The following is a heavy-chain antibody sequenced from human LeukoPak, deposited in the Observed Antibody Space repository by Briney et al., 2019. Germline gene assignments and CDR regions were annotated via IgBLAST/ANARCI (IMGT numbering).Heavy chain of an antibody. Sequence: GGSLRLSCAASGFTFSSYSMNWVRQAPGKGLEWVSSISTSSSYIYYADSLKGRFTISRHNAKNSLYLQMNSLRAENTAVYYCARTSDKPMVLTTDFDYWGQGTLVTVSS. CDR3: ARTSDKPMVLTTDFDY. J-gene: IGHJ4*02. V-gene: IGHV3-21*01. D-gene: IGHD5-18*01. CDR1: GFTFSSYS. CDR2: ISTSSSYI.